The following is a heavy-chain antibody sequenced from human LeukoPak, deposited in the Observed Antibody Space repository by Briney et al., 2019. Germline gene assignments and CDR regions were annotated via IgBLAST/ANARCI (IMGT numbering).Heavy chain of an antibody. CDR1: GFTFSSYN. J-gene: IGHJ4*02. D-gene: IGHD3-3*01. CDR3: AGSDLAY. V-gene: IGHV3-21*01. Sequence: GGSLRLSCAASGFTFSSYNMNWVRQAPGKGLEWVSSISSSSNYIYYADSVKGRFTISRDNAKNSLYPQMNSLRAEDTAVYYCAGSDLAYWGQGTLVTVSS. CDR2: ISSSSNYI.